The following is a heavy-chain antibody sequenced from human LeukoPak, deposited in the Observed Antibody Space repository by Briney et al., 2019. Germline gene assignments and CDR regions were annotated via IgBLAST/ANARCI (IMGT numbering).Heavy chain of an antibody. D-gene: IGHD3-22*01. J-gene: IGHJ4*02. Sequence: GRFTISRDNAKNSLYLQMNSLRAEDTAVYYCARGDFYDSSGYYYESRSFDYWGQGTLVTVSS. CDR3: ARGDFYDSSGYYYESRSFDY. V-gene: IGHV3-11*06.